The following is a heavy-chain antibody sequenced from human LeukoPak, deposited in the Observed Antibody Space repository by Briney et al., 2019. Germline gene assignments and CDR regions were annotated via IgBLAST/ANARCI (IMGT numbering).Heavy chain of an antibody. V-gene: IGHV3-23*01. CDR1: GITFSSHA. Sequence: GGPLRLSCAASGITFSSHAMSWVRQAPGKGLEWVSAISGSGGSTYYADSVKGRFTISRDNSKNTLYLQMNSLRAEDTAVYYCAKEYSHYDSSGFDYWGQGTLVTVSS. CDR3: AKEYSHYDSSGFDY. CDR2: ISGSGGST. D-gene: IGHD3-22*01. J-gene: IGHJ4*02.